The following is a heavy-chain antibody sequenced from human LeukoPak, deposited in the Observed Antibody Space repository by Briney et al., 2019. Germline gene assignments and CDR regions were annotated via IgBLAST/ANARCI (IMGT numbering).Heavy chain of an antibody. D-gene: IGHD2-15*01. CDR3: ARAAGCSGGSCHAEYFQH. CDR2: IYSGGST. CDR1: GFTVSSNY. Sequence: PGGSLRLSCAASGFTVSSNYMSWVRQAPGKGLEWVSVIYSGGSTYYADSVKGRFTISRDNSKNTLYLQVNSLRAEDTAVYYCARAAGCSGGSCHAEYFQHWGQGTLVTVSS. V-gene: IGHV3-66*01. J-gene: IGHJ1*01.